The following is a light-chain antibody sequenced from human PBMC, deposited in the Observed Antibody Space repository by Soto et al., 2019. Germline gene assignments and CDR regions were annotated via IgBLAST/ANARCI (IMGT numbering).Light chain of an antibody. CDR3: QQYGSSPFT. J-gene: IGKJ3*01. V-gene: IGKV3-20*01. Sequence: VLTQSPVTLSLSPGERATLSCRASQSVSSPYLAWYQQKPGQPPRLLIYGASSRATDIPDRFIGSGSGTEFTLTIASLAPEDFAVYYCQQYGSSPFTFGPGTKVDI. CDR2: GAS. CDR1: QSVSSPY.